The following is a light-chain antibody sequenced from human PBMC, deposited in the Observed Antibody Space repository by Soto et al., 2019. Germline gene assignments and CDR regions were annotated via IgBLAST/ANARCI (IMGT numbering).Light chain of an antibody. Sequence: QSVLTQPPSASGTPGQRVTVSCSGSSSNIGSNYVYWYQQLPGTAPKLLICGNNQRPSGVPDRFSGSKSGTSASLAISGLRSEDEADYYCAAWDDSLSGVVFGGGTKLTVL. CDR3: AAWDDSLSGVV. CDR2: GNN. CDR1: SSNIGSNY. J-gene: IGLJ2*01. V-gene: IGLV1-47*01.